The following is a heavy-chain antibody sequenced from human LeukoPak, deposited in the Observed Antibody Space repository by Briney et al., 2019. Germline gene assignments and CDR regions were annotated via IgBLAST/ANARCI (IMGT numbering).Heavy chain of an antibody. J-gene: IGHJ5*02. CDR2: INTNTGNP. Sequence: ASVKVSCKASGYTFTSYAMNWVRQAPGQGLEWMGWINTNTGNPTYAQGFTGRFVFSLDTSVSTAYLQISSLKAEDTAVYYCAVYYYDSSGFHLQGDWFDPWGQGTLVTVSS. CDR3: AVYYYDSSGFHLQGDWFDP. CDR1: GYTFTSYA. D-gene: IGHD3-22*01. V-gene: IGHV7-4-1*02.